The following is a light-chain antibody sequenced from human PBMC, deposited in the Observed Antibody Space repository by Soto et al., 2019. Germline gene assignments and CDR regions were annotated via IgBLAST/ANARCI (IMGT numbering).Light chain of an antibody. V-gene: IGLV2-8*01. CDR3: NSYAGNSNVV. CDR2: EVS. CDR1: SSDVGTYNY. Sequence: QSALTQPPSASGSPGQSVTISCTGFSSDVGTYNYVSWYQQHPGKAPKLIIYEVSNRPSGVPDRFSGSKSDNTASLTVSGLQAEDEADYCRNSYAGNSNVVFGGGTKLTV. J-gene: IGLJ2*01.